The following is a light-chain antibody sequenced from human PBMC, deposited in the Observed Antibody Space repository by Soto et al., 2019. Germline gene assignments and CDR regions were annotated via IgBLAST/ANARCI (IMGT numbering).Light chain of an antibody. CDR1: LTISSY. Sequence: IQMTRSPYSLSAFVGDRVTITCRASLTISSYLNWYQQKSGKAPKLLISAASSLESGVPPRFSGSGSGTDFTLNITSLQPEDFSTDYCQQSHSIPWTFGQGTKVDIK. V-gene: IGKV1-39*01. J-gene: IGKJ1*01. CDR3: QQSHSIPWT. CDR2: AAS.